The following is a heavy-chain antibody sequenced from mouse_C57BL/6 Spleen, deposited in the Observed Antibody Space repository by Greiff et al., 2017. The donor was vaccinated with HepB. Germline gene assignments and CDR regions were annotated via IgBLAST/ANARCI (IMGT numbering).Heavy chain of an antibody. Sequence: QVHVKQPGAELVRPGSSVKLSCKASGYTFTSYWMHWVKQRPIQGLEWIGNIDPSDSETHYNQKFKDKATLTVDKSSSTAYMQLSSLTSEDSAVYYCARGGLGRGFAYWGQGTLVTVSA. D-gene: IGHD4-1*01. CDR3: ARGGLGRGFAY. CDR1: GYTFTSYW. J-gene: IGHJ3*01. V-gene: IGHV1-52*01. CDR2: IDPSDSET.